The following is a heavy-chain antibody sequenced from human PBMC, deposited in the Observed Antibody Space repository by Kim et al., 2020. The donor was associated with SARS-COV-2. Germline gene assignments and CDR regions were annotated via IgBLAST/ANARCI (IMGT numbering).Heavy chain of an antibody. CDR2: FDPEDGET. Sequence: ASVKVSCKVSGYTLTELSMNWVRQAPGKGLEWMGGFDPEDGETIYAQKFQGRVTMTEDTSTDTAYMELSSLRSEDTAVYYCATATPWIQLWLGGGADAFDIWGQGTMVTVSS. V-gene: IGHV1-24*01. CDR3: ATATPWIQLWLGGGADAFDI. J-gene: IGHJ3*02. D-gene: IGHD5-18*01. CDR1: GYTLTELS.